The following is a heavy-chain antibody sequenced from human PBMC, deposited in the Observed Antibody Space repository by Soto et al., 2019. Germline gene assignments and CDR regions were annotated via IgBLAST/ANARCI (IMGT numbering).Heavy chain of an antibody. V-gene: IGHV4-34*01. CDR3: ARGRWGYYYGSGSYPCWFDP. CDR1: GGSFSGYY. Sequence: SETLSLTCAVYGGSFSGYYWSWIRQPPGKGLEWIGEIKHSGSTNYNPSLKSRVTISVDTSKNQFSLKLSSVTAADTAVYYCARGRWGYYYGSGSYPCWFDPWGQGTLVTVSS. D-gene: IGHD3-10*01. CDR2: IKHSGST. J-gene: IGHJ5*02.